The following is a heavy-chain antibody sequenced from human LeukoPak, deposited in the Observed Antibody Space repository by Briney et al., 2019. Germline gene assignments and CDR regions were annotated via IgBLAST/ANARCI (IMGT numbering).Heavy chain of an antibody. CDR3: AKVALRGDTLTGYFALDY. Sequence: PGGSLRLSCAASGFTFSEYAMTWVRQAPGKGLEWVSSISGIGDSTYYADSEKGRFTISRDNSKNMVYLQMNSLRAEDTAVYYCAKVALRGDTLTGYFALDYWGQGTLVTVSS. D-gene: IGHD3-9*01. V-gene: IGHV3-23*01. J-gene: IGHJ4*02. CDR2: ISGIGDST. CDR1: GFTFSEYA.